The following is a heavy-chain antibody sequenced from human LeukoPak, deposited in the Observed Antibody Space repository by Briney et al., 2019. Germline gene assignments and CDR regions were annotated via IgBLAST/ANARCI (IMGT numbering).Heavy chain of an antibody. J-gene: IGHJ1*01. D-gene: IGHD3-22*01. CDR1: GFTFSSYW. V-gene: IGHV3-7*01. Sequence: GGSLRLSCAVSGFTFSSYWMSWVRQAPGKGLEWVANIKQDGSEKYDVDSVKGRFTISRDNAKNSLYLQMNSLRAEDTAVYYCASLGLGNYYDSSGYYSTYVRYFQHWGQGTLVTVSS. CDR2: IKQDGSEK. CDR3: ASLGLGNYYDSSGYYSTYVRYFQH.